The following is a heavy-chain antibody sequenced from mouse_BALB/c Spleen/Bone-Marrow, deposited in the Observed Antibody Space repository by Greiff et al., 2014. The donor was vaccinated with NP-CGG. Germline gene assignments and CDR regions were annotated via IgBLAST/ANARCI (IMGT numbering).Heavy chain of an antibody. V-gene: IGHV7-3*02. CDR1: GFTFTDYY. CDR2: IRNKAKGYTT. J-gene: IGHJ1*01. Sequence: EVQVVESGGGSVQPGGSLRLSCATSGFTFTDYYMSWVRQPPGKALEWLGFIRNKAKGYTTEYSASVKGWFTISRDNSQRILYLQMNTLRAEDSATYYCARDENVGIYWYFDVWGAGTTVIVSS. CDR3: ARDENVGIYWYFDV.